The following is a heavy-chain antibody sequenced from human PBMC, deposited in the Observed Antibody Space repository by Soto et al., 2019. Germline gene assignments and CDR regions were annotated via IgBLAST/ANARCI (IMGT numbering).Heavy chain of an antibody. CDR2: ISPSGFTT. CDR1: GFTFTNYG. J-gene: IGHJ4*02. Sequence: EVKLLESGGGLEQPGGSLRLSCAASGFTFTNYGMAWVRPAPGKGLEWVSAISPSGFTTYYADSVEGRFIISRVNSKNTLYLQMNSLRAEDTAVYYCARDYSSSPFDYWGQGTLLTVSS. CDR3: ARDYSSSPFDY. V-gene: IGHV3-23*01. D-gene: IGHD6-6*01.